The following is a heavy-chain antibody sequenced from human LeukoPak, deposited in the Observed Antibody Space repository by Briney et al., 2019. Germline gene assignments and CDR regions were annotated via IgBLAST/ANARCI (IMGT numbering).Heavy chain of an antibody. CDR3: VKDAQRGFDYSNSLQH. V-gene: IGHV3-33*06. CDR1: GFTLSHYG. D-gene: IGHD4-11*01. J-gene: IGHJ4*02. CDR2: IWSDATNQ. Sequence: GGSLRLSCEASGFTLSHYGMHWDRQAPGKGLEWVTVIWSDATNQYYSDSVKGRFTISRDNFKRTVSLQMNSLRAEDTAVYYCVKDAQRGFDYSNSLQHWGQGSLVTVSS.